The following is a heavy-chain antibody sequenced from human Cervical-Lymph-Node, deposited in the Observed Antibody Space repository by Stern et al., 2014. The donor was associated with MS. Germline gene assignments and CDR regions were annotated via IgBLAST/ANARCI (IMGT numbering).Heavy chain of an antibody. V-gene: IGHV1-69*06. CDR3: ATGAGDNWFDP. J-gene: IGHJ5*02. D-gene: IGHD3-10*01. Sequence: VHLVESGAEVKKPGSSVRVSCKASGDISWLRQAPGQGLEWMGGIIRPVGTAHYTQRFQGRLTITADKSTNTTYMELTSLRSDDTAIYYCATGAGDNWFDPWGQGTLVSVSS. CDR1: GD. CDR2: IIRPVGTA.